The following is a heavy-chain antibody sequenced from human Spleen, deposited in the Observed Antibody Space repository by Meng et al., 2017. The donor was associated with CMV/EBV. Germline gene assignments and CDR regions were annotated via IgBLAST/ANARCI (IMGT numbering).Heavy chain of an antibody. CDR1: GGSIISTTYY. J-gene: IGHJ4*02. CDR2: VYYTGTT. D-gene: IGHD6-19*01. Sequence: SETLSLTCPVSGGSIISTTYYWGWIRQSPGKGLEWIGTVYYTGTTYYNPSLKRRVTISVDTSKNPFSLKLKYVTAADTAGYYCARLSVPSGYSSGWWRFWGQGTPVTVSS. V-gene: IGHV4-39*07. CDR3: ARLSVPSGYSSGWWRF.